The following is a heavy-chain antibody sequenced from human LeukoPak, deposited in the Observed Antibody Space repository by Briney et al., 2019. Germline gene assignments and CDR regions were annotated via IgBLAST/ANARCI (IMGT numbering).Heavy chain of an antibody. D-gene: IGHD3-10*01. CDR1: GGSFSGYY. Sequence: SETLSLTCAVYGGSFSGYYWSWIRQPPGKGLEWIGEINHSGSTNYNPSLKSRVTISVDTSKNQFSLKLSSVTAADTAVYYCARGVLLWFGGYYMDVWGKGTTVTVSS. CDR2: INHSGST. V-gene: IGHV4-34*01. J-gene: IGHJ6*03. CDR3: ARGVLLWFGGYYMDV.